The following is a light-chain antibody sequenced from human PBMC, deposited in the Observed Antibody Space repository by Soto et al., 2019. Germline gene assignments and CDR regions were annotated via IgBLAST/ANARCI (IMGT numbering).Light chain of an antibody. CDR2: EVS. V-gene: IGLV2-14*01. Sequence: QSALTQPASVSGSPGQSITISCTGTSSDVGGYNYVSWYQQHPGKAPKLMIYEVSNRPSGVSNRFSGSKSGNTASLTISGLQAEDEADYYCSSYTSSSTYAFGTRTKVTVL. CDR1: SSDVGGYNY. J-gene: IGLJ1*01. CDR3: SSYTSSSTYA.